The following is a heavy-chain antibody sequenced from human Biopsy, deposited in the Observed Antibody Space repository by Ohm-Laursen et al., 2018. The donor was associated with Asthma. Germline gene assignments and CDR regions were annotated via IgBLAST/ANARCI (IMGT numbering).Heavy chain of an antibody. CDR2: IYYRGTT. CDR1: SGSGGYMRSGTYY. CDR3: VRGSSSWHHGPFHYYYGLDV. D-gene: IGHD6-13*01. J-gene: IGHJ6*02. V-gene: IGHV4-39*01. Sequence: GTLSLTCSLSSGSGGYMRSGTYYWGWIRQPPGKGLEWIGSIYYRGTTYYNPSLESRVTVSADTSKNQLSLKLTSVTAADTAVYYCVRGSSSWHHGPFHYYYGLDVWGQGTTATVSS.